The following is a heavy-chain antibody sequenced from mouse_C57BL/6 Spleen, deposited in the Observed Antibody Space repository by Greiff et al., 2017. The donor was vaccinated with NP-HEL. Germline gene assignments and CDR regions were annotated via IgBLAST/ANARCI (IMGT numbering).Heavy chain of an antibody. CDR1: GYTFTSYW. Sequence: VQLQQSGAELAKPGASVKLSCKASGYTFTSYWMHWVKQRPGQGLDWIGYINPSSGYTKYNQKFKDKATLTADKSSSTAYMQLSSLTYEDSAVYYCAREGSSPYWYFDVWGTGTTVTVSS. D-gene: IGHD1-1*01. V-gene: IGHV1-7*01. CDR3: AREGSSPYWYFDV. CDR2: INPSSGYT. J-gene: IGHJ1*03.